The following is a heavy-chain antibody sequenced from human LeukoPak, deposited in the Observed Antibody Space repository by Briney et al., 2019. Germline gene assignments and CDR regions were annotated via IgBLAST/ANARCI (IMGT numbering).Heavy chain of an antibody. V-gene: IGHV3-30*18. D-gene: IGHD6-19*01. J-gene: IGHJ4*02. CDR1: GFTFSSYG. Sequence: GGSLRLSCAAPGFTFSSYGMHWVRQAPGKGLEWVAVISYDGSNKYYADFVKGRFTISRDNSKNTLYLQMNSLRAEDTAVYYCAKDLRSSGWYVRGGYWGQGTLVTVSS. CDR2: ISYDGSNK. CDR3: AKDLRSSGWYVRGGY.